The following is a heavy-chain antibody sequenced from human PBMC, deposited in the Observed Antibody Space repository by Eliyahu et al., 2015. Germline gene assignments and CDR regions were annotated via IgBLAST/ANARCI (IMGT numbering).Heavy chain of an antibody. CDR2: ISSSSSYI. J-gene: IGHJ6*03. D-gene: IGHD2-2*01. CDR3: AREYCSSTSCYAGPILYYYYYYMDV. V-gene: IGHV3-21*01. CDR1: GFTXXSYW. Sequence: EVQLVESGGGLVQPGGSLRLSCAASGFTXXSYWMSWVRXAPGKGLEWVSSISSSSSYIYXADSVKGRXTISRDNAKNSLYLQMNSLRAEDTAVYYCAREYCSSTSCYAGPILYYYYYYMDVWGKGTTVTVSS.